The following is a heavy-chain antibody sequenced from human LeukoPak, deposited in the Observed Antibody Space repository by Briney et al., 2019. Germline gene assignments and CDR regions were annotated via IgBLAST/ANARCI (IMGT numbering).Heavy chain of an antibody. V-gene: IGHV4-59*01. CDR2: IYYSGST. D-gene: IGHD3-10*01. CDR3: ARGSSRGVKEPYFDY. CDR1: GGSIISYY. J-gene: IGHJ4*02. Sequence: SETLSLTCTVSGGSIISYYWSWIRQPPGKGLEWIGYIYYSGSTNYNPSLKSRVTISVDTSKNQFSLKLSSVTAADTAVYYCARGSSRGVKEPYFDYWGQGTLVTVSS.